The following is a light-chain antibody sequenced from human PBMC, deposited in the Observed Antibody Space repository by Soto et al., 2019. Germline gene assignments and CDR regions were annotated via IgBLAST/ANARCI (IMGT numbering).Light chain of an antibody. J-gene: IGKJ1*01. CDR2: GAS. Sequence: VFSQSPGALSSPARDRAPLSCRASQSVSSSYVAWSQQNPGQAPRLLIYGASSRATGIPDRFSGRGSGTDFTLSISRLEPEDFAVYYCQQYPGSRTLGQGTEVDIK. CDR1: QSVSSSY. CDR3: QQYPGSRT. V-gene: IGKV3-20*01.